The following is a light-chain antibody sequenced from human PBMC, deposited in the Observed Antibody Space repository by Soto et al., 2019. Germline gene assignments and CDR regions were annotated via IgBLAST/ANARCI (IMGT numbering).Light chain of an antibody. CDR3: QQSYSTPRT. V-gene: IGKV1-39*01. CDR1: QSIRSW. CDR2: ATS. J-gene: IGKJ1*01. Sequence: DIQMTQSPSTLPASVGDRVTVTCRASQSIRSWLAWYQEKPGKAPKLLIYATSNLQSGVPFRFSGGGSGTDYTLTIGSLQPEDFATYYCQQSYSTPRTFGQGTKVDIK.